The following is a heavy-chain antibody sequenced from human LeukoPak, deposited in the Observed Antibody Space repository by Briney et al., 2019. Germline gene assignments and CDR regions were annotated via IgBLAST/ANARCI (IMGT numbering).Heavy chain of an antibody. V-gene: IGHV3-30*03. CDR3: ASHWAQQLVSDY. CDR2: ISYDGRNK. Sequence: PGGSLRLSCAASGFTFSSYGMHWVRQAPGKGLEWVAVISYDGRNKYYADSVKGRFTISRDNSKNTLYLQMNSLRAEDTAVYYCASHWAQQLVSDYWGQGTLVTVSS. CDR1: GFTFSSYG. D-gene: IGHD6-13*01. J-gene: IGHJ4*02.